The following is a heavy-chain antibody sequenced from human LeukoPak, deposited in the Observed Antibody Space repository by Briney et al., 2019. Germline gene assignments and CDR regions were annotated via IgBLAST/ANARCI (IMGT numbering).Heavy chain of an antibody. J-gene: IGHJ4*02. D-gene: IGHD2-8*01. Sequence: GGSLRLSCAASGFTVSSNYMSWVRQAPGKGLEWVSVIYSGGSTYYADSVKGRFTISRDNSKNTLYLQMNSLRAEDTAVYYCARVPRYCTNGVCYGGIDYWGQGTLVTVSS. CDR1: GFTVSSNY. CDR3: ARVPRYCTNGVCYGGIDY. CDR2: IYSGGST. V-gene: IGHV3-53*01.